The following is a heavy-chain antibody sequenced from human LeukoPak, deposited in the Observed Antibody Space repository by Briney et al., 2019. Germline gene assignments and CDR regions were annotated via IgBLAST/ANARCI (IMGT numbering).Heavy chain of an antibody. J-gene: IGHJ4*02. V-gene: IGHV3-30*02. CDR3: AKDGGQQLRSGYYFDY. Sequence: GGSLRLSCAASGFAFSSYAMSWVRQAPGKGLEWVAFIRYDGSNKYYADSVKGRFTISRDNSKNTLYLQMNSLRAEDTAVYYCAKDGGQQLRSGYYFDYWGQGTLVTVSS. CDR2: IRYDGSNK. CDR1: GFAFSSYA. D-gene: IGHD6-13*01.